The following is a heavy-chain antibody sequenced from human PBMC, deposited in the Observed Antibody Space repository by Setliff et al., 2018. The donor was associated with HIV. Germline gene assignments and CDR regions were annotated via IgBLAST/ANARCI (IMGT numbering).Heavy chain of an antibody. D-gene: IGHD3-16*01. CDR2: MNPDSRNT. V-gene: IGHV1-8*02. J-gene: IGHJ6*03. Sequence: ASVKVSCKPSGYTFTNYDINWVRQAAGQGLEWMGWMNPDSRNTGYAQRFEGSVTMTWDTSISTAYMELNNVKFEDTAVYYCASERTDYYERGRRSHYYIDVWARGATVTVSS. CDR3: ASERTDYYERGRRSHYYIDV. CDR1: GYTFTNYD.